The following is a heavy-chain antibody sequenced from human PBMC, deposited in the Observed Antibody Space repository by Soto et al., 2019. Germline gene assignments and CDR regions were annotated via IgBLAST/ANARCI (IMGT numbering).Heavy chain of an antibody. Sequence: AASVKVSCKASGYTFTGYYMHWVRQAPGQGLEWMGWINPNSGGTNYAQKFQGWVTMTRETSISTAYMELSRLRSDDTAVYYCARGGYCSGGSCFRGYYYYGMDVWGQGTTVTVSS. D-gene: IGHD2-15*01. CDR1: GYTFTGYY. V-gene: IGHV1-2*04. CDR2: INPNSGGT. J-gene: IGHJ6*02. CDR3: ARGGYCSGGSCFRGYYYYGMDV.